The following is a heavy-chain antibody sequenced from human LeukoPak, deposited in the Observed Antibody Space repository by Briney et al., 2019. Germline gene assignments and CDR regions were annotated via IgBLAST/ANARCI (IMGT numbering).Heavy chain of an antibody. D-gene: IGHD5-12*01. V-gene: IGHV4-59*01. J-gene: IGHJ5*02. CDR1: GGPIGSYY. CDR2: ISYSGST. Sequence: SETLSLTCTVSGGPIGSYYWSWIRQPPGKGLEWIGHISYSGSTNYNPSLKSRVTISVDTSKNQFSLKLSSVTAADTAVYYCARGGSGYALNWFDPWGQGTLVTVSS. CDR3: ARGGSGYALNWFDP.